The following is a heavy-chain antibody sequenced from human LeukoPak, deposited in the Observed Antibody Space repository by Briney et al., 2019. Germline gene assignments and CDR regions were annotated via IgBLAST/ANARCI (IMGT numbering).Heavy chain of an antibody. CDR1: GFTFSSYS. V-gene: IGHV3-21*01. J-gene: IGHJ4*02. Sequence: GGSLRLSCAASGFTFSSYSMNWVRQAPGRGLDWVSSISSSSSYIYYADSVKGRFTISRDNAKNSLYLQMNSLRAEDTAVYYCARDADGSGSSNFDYWGQGTLVTVSS. CDR3: ARDADGSGSSNFDY. D-gene: IGHD3-10*01. CDR2: ISSSSSYI.